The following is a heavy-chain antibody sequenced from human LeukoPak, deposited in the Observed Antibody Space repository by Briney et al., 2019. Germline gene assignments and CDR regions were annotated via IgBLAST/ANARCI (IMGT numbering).Heavy chain of an antibody. CDR2: IYTNKNT. D-gene: IGHD4-17*01. CDR3: ARENGDPVRCFDL. CDR1: GGSFSSYY. Sequence: SETLSLTCTVSGGSFSSYYWSWIRQPAGKGLEWIGRIYTNKNTNYNPSLKSRVTMSVDTSKNQLSLKLSSVTAADTAVYYCARENGDPVRCFDLWGRGTLVTVSS. V-gene: IGHV4-4*07. J-gene: IGHJ2*01.